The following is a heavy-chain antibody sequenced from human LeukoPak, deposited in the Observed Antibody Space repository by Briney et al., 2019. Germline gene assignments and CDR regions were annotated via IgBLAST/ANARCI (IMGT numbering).Heavy chain of an antibody. CDR1: GCTFTSYY. J-gene: IGHJ4*02. D-gene: IGHD4-17*01. CDR2: INPSGGST. V-gene: IGHV1-46*01. CDR3: AREGGTYGDYGGYFDY. Sequence: ASVKVSCKASGCTFTSYYMHWVRQAPGQGLEWMGIINPSGGSTSYAQKFQGRVTMTRDTSTSTVYMELSSLRSEDTAVYYCAREGGTYGDYGGYFDYWGQGTLVTVSS.